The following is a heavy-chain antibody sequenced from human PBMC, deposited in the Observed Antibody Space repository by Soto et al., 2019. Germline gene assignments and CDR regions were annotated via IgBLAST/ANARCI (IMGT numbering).Heavy chain of an antibody. CDR1: GFTVSSNY. CDR3: ASGRHIAARSQVRTSWYFDL. V-gene: IGHV3-53*02. J-gene: IGHJ2*01. D-gene: IGHD6-6*01. CDR2: IYSGGRT. Sequence: EVQLVETGGGLIQPGGSLRLSCAASGFTVSSNYMSWVRQAPGKGLEWVSVIYSGGRTYYADSVKGRFTISRDNSKNTLYLQMNSMSAEDPAVYYWASGRHIAARSQVRTSWYFDLWGRGTLVTVSS.